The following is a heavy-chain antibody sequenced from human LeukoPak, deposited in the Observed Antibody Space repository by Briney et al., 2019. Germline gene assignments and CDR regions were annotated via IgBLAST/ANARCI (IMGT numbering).Heavy chain of an antibody. D-gene: IGHD5-18*01. V-gene: IGHV1-69*01. Sequence: SVTVSCKASGGTFSSYAISWVRQAPGQGLEWMGGIIPIFGTANYAQKVQGRVTITADESTSTAYMELSSLRSEDTAVYYCARDPNTAMVNGGDYWGQGTLVTVSS. J-gene: IGHJ4*02. CDR3: ARDPNTAMVNGGDY. CDR1: GGTFSSYA. CDR2: IIPIFGTA.